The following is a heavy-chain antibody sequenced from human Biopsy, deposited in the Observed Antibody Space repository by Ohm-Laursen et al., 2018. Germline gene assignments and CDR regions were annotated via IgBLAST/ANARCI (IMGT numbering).Heavy chain of an antibody. CDR3: ARARGSGRLRYHFDY. J-gene: IGHJ4*02. V-gene: IGHV3-7*01. Sequence: SLRLSCAASGFTFSVYWMGWVCQAPGKGLEWVANIKQDGNEKYYVDSVMGRFTISRDNGKNSLYLQMNSLRAEDTAVYYCARARGSGRLRYHFDYWGQGTLVTVSS. CDR2: IKQDGNEK. D-gene: IGHD1-26*01. CDR1: GFTFSVYW.